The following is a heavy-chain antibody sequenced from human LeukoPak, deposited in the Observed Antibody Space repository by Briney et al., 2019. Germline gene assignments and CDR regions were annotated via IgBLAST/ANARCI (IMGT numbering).Heavy chain of an antibody. V-gene: IGHV1-69*04. Sequence: SVKVSCKASGYTFTSYGISWVRQAPGQGLEWMGRIIPILGIANYAQKFQGRVTITADKSTSTAYMELSSLRSEDTAVYYCARHGHNLYSSSWLYYFDYWGQGTLVTVSS. D-gene: IGHD6-13*01. J-gene: IGHJ4*02. CDR1: GYTFTSYG. CDR3: ARHGHNLYSSSWLYYFDY. CDR2: IIPILGIA.